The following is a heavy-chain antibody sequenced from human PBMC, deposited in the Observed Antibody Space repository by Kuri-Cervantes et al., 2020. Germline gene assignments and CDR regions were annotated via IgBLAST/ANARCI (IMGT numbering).Heavy chain of an antibody. Sequence: NVSCKGSGYSFTSYWIGWVRQMPGKGLEWMGIIYPGDSDSRYSPSFQGQVTISADKSITTAYLQWSSLKASDTAMYYCARQARVEVTTGNWFDPWGQGTLVTVSS. CDR3: ARQARVEVTTGNWFDP. D-gene: IGHD2-21*02. V-gene: IGHV5-51*01. J-gene: IGHJ5*02. CDR1: GYSFTSYW. CDR2: IYPGDSDS.